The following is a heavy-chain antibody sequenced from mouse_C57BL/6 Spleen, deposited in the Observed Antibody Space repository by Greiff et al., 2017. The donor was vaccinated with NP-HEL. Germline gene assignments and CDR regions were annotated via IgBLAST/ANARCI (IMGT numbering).Heavy chain of an antibody. CDR2: INPSTGGT. CDR1: GYSFTGYY. V-gene: IGHV1-42*01. Sequence: EVQLQQSGPELVKPGASVKISCKASGYSFTGYYMNWVKQSPGKSLEWIGEINPSTGGTTYNQKFKDKATLTVDKSSSTAYMQLKSLTSEDSAVYYCARGYGSIAMGYWGQGTSVTGAS. CDR3: ARGYGSIAMGY. J-gene: IGHJ4*01. D-gene: IGHD1-1*01.